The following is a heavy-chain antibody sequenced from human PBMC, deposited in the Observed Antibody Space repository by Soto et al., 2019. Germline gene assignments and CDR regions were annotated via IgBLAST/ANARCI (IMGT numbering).Heavy chain of an antibody. CDR2: IYYSGST. J-gene: IGHJ5*02. D-gene: IGHD6-19*01. CDR3: ARQLKPKYSSGCWFDP. CDR1: GGSISSSSYY. V-gene: IGHV4-39*01. Sequence: SETLSLTCTVSGGSISSSSYYWGWIRQPPGKGLEWIGSIYYSGSTYYNPSLKSRVTISVDTSKNQFSLKLSSVTAADTAVYYCARQLKPKYSSGCWFDPWGQGTLVTVSS.